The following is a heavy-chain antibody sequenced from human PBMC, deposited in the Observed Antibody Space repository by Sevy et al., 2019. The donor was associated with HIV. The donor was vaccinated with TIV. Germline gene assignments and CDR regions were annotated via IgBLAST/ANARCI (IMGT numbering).Heavy chain of an antibody. CDR3: ARTDVDTALVEGTFDP. V-gene: IGHV1-3*01. J-gene: IGHJ5*02. CDR2: TNAGNGNT. D-gene: IGHD5-18*01. CDR1: GYTFTSYA. Sequence: ASVKVSRKASGYTFTSYAMHWVRQAPGQRLEWMGWTNAGNGNTKYSQKFQGRVTITRDTSASTAYMELSSLRSEETAVDYCARTDVDTALVEGTFDPWGQGTLVTVSS.